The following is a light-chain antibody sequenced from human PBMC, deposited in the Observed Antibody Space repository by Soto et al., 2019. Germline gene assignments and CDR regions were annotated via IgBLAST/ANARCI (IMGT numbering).Light chain of an antibody. J-gene: IGKJ3*01. CDR3: QQYYSYPWVT. CDR1: QGISSY. V-gene: IGKV1-8*01. CDR2: DAS. Sequence: AIRMTQSPSSFSASTGDRVTITCRASQGISSYLAWYQQKPGKAPKLLIYDASTLQSGVPSRFSGSGSGTDFNLTISCLQSEDFATYNCQQYYSYPWVTFGPGTKVDIK.